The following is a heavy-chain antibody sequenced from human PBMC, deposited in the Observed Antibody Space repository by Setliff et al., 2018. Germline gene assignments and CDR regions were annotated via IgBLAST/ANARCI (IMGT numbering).Heavy chain of an antibody. CDR2: IYTSWST. V-gene: IGHV4-4*07. D-gene: IGHD3-3*01. J-gene: IGHJ6*03. CDR3: ARMSGFLYMDV. Sequence: SETLSLTCTVSGGSISSYNWNWLRQPAGKGLEWLGQIYTSWSTNYNPSLKGRATLSIDASKKQFSLKLTSVTAADTAVYYCARMSGFLYMDVWGKGTTVTVSS. CDR1: GGSISSYN.